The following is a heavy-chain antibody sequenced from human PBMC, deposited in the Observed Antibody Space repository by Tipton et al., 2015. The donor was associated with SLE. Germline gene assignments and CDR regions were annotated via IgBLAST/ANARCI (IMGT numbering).Heavy chain of an antibody. CDR1: GGSISSSSYY. CDR3: ARSTALRFLDHGGMDV. V-gene: IGHV4-39*07. Sequence: LRLSCTVSGGSISSSSYYWGWIRQPPGKGLEWIGSIYYSGSTYYNPSLKSRVTISVDTSKNQFSLKLSSVTAADTAVYYCARSTALRFLDHGGMDVWGQGTTVTVSS. J-gene: IGHJ6*02. CDR2: IYYSGST. D-gene: IGHD3-3*01.